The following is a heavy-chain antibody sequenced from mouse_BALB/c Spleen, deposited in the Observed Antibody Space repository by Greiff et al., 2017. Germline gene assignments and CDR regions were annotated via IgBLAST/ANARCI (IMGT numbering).Heavy chain of an antibody. D-gene: IGHD2-4*01. CDR1: GFAFSSYD. Sequence: EVQRVESGGGLVKPGGSLKLSCAASGFAFSSYDMSWVRQTPEKRLEWVAYISSGGGSTYYPDTVKGRFTISRDNAKNTLYLQMSSLKSEDTAMYYCARGYDYDSWFAYWGQGTLVTVSA. CDR3: ARGYDYDSWFAY. J-gene: IGHJ3*01. V-gene: IGHV5-12-1*01. CDR2: ISSGGGST.